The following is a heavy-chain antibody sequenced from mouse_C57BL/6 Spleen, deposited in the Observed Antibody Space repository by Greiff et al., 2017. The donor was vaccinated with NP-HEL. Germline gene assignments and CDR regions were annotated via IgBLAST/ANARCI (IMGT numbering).Heavy chain of an antibody. CDR3: ARGGTYYSKYDAMDY. J-gene: IGHJ4*01. V-gene: IGHV1-52*01. Sequence: VQLQQPGAELVRPGSSVKLSCKASGYTFTSYWMHWVKQRPIQGLEWIGNIDPSDSETHYNQKFKDKATLTVDKSSSTAYMQLSSLTSEDYAVYYGARGGTYYSKYDAMDYWGQGTSVTVSS. D-gene: IGHD2-5*01. CDR1: GYTFTSYW. CDR2: IDPSDSET.